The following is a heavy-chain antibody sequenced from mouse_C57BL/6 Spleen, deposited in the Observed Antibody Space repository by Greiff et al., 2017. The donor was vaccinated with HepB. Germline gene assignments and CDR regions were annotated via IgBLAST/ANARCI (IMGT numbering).Heavy chain of an antibody. D-gene: IGHD1-1*01. CDR3: ARDYGSSYVDWFAY. Sequence: VQLQQSGAELVRPGASVKLSCKASGYTFTDYYINWVKQRPGQGLEWIARIYPGSGNTYYNEKFKGKATLTAEKSSSTAYMQLSSLTSEDSAVYFCARDYGSSYVDWFAYWGQGTLVTVSA. J-gene: IGHJ3*01. CDR1: GYTFTDYY. CDR2: IYPGSGNT. V-gene: IGHV1-76*01.